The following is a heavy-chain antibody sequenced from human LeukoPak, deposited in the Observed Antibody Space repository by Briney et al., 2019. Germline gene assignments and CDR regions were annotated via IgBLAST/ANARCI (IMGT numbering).Heavy chain of an antibody. D-gene: IGHD6-6*01. Sequence: GGSLRLSCAASGFTFDDYGMSWVRQAPGKGLEWVSGINWNGGSTGYADSVKGRFTISRDNAKNSLYLQMNSLRAEDTALYYCARGERGRIAARPIDYWGQGTLVTASS. CDR2: INWNGGST. V-gene: IGHV3-20*04. CDR3: ARGERGRIAARPIDY. J-gene: IGHJ4*02. CDR1: GFTFDDYG.